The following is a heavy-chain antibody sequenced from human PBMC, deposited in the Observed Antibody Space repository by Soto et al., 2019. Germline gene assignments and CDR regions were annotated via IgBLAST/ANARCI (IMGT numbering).Heavy chain of an antibody. J-gene: IGHJ5*01. Sequence: PXXTLSLPCSVSGGSHSDNEYDWAWIRQPPGKGLELFATISYNGVPNYNSSLSSRVSIFADAPSARFSLTMESVTASDKALYFCAGQLRRKSAIGAQVMSWFDSWGHGILGTVSS. V-gene: IGHV4-39*01. CDR2: ISYNGVP. D-gene: IGHD2-21*01. CDR1: GGSHSDNEYD. CDR3: AGQLRRKSAIGAQVMSWFDS.